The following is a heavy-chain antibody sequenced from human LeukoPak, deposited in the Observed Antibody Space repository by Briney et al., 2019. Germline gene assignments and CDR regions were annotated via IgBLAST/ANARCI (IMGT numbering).Heavy chain of an antibody. CDR1: GGSISSGGYY. D-gene: IGHD6-19*01. J-gene: IGHJ4*02. V-gene: IGHV3-23*01. CDR3: AKDMNSWRDGSGLGDYFDY. Sequence: LSLTCTVSGGSISSGGYYWSWVRQAPGKGLEWVSGTSGSGRSIHYADSVKGRFTISRDNSKNTLYLQMNSLRADDTAVYYCAKDMNSWRDGSGLGDYFDYWGQGTLVTVSS. CDR2: TSGSGRSI.